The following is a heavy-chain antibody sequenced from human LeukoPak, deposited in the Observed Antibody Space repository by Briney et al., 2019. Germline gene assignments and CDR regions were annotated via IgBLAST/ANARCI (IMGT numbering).Heavy chain of an antibody. CDR2: IYYSGST. J-gene: IGHJ4*02. CDR3: ARGMGGCSGGSCYFPHYYFDY. D-gene: IGHD2-15*01. Sequence: SQTLSLTCTVSGGSISSGDYYWSWIRQPPGKGLEWIGYIYYSGSTYHNPSLKSRVTISVDTSKNQFSLKLSSVTAADTAVYYCARGMGGCSGGSCYFPHYYFDYWGQGTLVTVSS. CDR1: GGSISSGDYY. V-gene: IGHV4-30-4*01.